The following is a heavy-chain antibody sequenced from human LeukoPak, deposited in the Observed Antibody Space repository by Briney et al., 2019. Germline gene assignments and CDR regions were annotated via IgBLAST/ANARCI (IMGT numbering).Heavy chain of an antibody. J-gene: IGHJ4*02. CDR3: ARSAPIVVVPAAVDFDY. D-gene: IGHD2-2*01. V-gene: IGHV3-7*01. Sequence: GGSLRLSCAASGFTFSSYWMSWVRQAPGKGLEWVANIKQDGSEKYYVDSVKGRFTISRDNAKNSLYLQMNSLRAEDTAVYYRARSAPIVVVPAAVDFDYWGQGTLVTASS. CDR1: GFTFSSYW. CDR2: IKQDGSEK.